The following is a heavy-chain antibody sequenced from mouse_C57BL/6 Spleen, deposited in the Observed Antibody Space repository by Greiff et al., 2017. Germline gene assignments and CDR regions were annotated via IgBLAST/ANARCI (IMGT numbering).Heavy chain of an antibody. D-gene: IGHD2-3*01. CDR2: ISSGSSTI. Sequence: EVQRVESGGGLVKPGGSLKLSCAASGSTLSDYGMHWVRQAPEKGLEWVAYISSGSSTIYYADTVKGRFTISRDNAKNTLFLQMTSLRSEDTAMYYCARQIYDGYYGFACWGQGTLVTVSA. CDR1: GSTLSDYG. CDR3: ARQIYDGYYGFAC. J-gene: IGHJ3*01. V-gene: IGHV5-17*01.